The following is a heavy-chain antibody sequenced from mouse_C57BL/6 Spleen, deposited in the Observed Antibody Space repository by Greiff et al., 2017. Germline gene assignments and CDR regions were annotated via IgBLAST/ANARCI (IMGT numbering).Heavy chain of an antibody. CDR2: INPNNGGT. CDR3: ARRGYWGSSHYFDY. D-gene: IGHD1-1*01. Sequence: EVQLVESGPELVKPGASVKMSCKASGYTFTDYNMHWVKQSHGKSLEWIGYINPNNGGTSYNQKFKGKATLTVNKSSSTAYMERRSLTSEDSAVYYCARRGYWGSSHYFDYWGQGTTLTVSS. CDR1: GYTFTDYN. J-gene: IGHJ2*01. V-gene: IGHV1-22*01.